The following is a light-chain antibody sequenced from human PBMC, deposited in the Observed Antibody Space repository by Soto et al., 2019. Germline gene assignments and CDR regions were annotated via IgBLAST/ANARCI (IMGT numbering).Light chain of an antibody. J-gene: IGKJ1*01. CDR3: QQSYSSPPT. CDR1: QDINKN. Sequence: DIQMTQSPSSLSASVGDRVTITCQASQDINKNLIWYQQKPGKAPKLLIYDASDLETGVPSRFSGSGSGTGFTFTISSLQPEDFATYYCQQSYSSPPTFGQGTKVDIK. CDR2: DAS. V-gene: IGKV1-33*01.